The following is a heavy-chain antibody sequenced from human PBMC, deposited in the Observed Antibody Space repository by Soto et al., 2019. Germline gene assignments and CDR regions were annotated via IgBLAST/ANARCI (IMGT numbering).Heavy chain of an antibody. Sequence: QVQLQESGPGLVKPSQTLSLTCTVSGGSISSCGYYWSWIRQHPGKGLEWIGYIYYSGSTYYNPYLKSRVTISVDTSKNQFSLKLSSVTAADTAVYYCARAMHSSGYYYMYYFDYWGQGTLVTVSS. D-gene: IGHD3-22*01. CDR1: GGSISSCGYY. J-gene: IGHJ4*02. CDR2: IYYSGST. V-gene: IGHV4-31*03. CDR3: ARAMHSSGYYYMYYFDY.